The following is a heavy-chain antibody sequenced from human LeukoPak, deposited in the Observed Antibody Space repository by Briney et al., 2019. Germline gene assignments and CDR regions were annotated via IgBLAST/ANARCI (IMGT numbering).Heavy chain of an antibody. V-gene: IGHV3-48*01. J-gene: IGHJ4*02. Sequence: PGGSLRLSCAASGFTFSSYSMHWVRQAPGKGLEWVSYISSSSSTIYYADSVKGRFTISRDNAKNSLYLQMNSLRAEDTAVYYCARAQYQLLSVGGEFVYWGQGTLVTVSS. D-gene: IGHD2-2*01. CDR1: GFTFSSYS. CDR3: ARAQYQLLSVGGEFVY. CDR2: ISSSSSTI.